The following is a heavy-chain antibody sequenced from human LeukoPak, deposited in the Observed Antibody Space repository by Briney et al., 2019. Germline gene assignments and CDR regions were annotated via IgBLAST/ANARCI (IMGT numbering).Heavy chain of an antibody. CDR1: GGSFSGYY. D-gene: IGHD2-21*01. CDR3: ASLSFLAVGS. J-gene: IGHJ4*02. CDR2: INHSGST. Sequence: SETLSLTCAVYGGSFSGYYWSWIRQPPGKGLEWLGEINHSGSTNYNPSLKSRVTISVDTSKNQFSLKLSSVTAADTAVYYCASLSFLAVGSWGQGTLVTVSS. V-gene: IGHV4-34*01.